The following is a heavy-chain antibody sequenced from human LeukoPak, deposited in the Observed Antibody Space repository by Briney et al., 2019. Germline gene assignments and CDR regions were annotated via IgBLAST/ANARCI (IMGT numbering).Heavy chain of an antibody. V-gene: IGHV4-39*02. D-gene: IGHD3-22*01. CDR1: GGSISSSSYY. CDR2: IYYSGST. J-gene: IGHJ3*02. Sequence: SETLSLTCTVSGGSISSSSYYWGWIRQPPGKGLEWIGSIYYSGSTYYNPSLKSRVTISVDTSKNQFSLKLSSVTAADTAVYYCAREEYYYDSSGYYYRDAFDIWGQGTMVTVSS. CDR3: AREEYYYDSSGYYYRDAFDI.